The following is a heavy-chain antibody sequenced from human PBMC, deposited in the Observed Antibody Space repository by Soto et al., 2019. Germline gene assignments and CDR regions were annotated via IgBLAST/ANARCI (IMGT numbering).Heavy chain of an antibody. D-gene: IGHD6-6*01. CDR3: ATEGAAPYYYYGTDG. CDR2: IYYSGST. V-gene: IGHV4-31*03. J-gene: IGHJ6*02. Sequence: PSETLSLTCTVSGGSISSGVYFWSRIRQHPGKGLEWIGFIYYSGSTYYNPSLKSRVTISVDTSKNQFSLKLSSVTAADTAVYYCATEGAAPYYYYGTDGWGQGNTVTVS. CDR1: GGSISSGVYF.